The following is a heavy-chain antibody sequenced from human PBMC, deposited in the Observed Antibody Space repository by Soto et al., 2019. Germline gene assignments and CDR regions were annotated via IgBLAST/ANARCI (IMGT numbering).Heavy chain of an antibody. CDR3: AKHTIIAAATPPDAFDI. CDR2: ISGSGGST. CDR1: GFTFSSYA. J-gene: IGHJ3*02. D-gene: IGHD6-13*01. V-gene: IGHV3-23*01. Sequence: GGSLRLSCAASGFTFSSYAMSWVRQAPGKGLEWVSAISGSGGSTYYADSVKGRFTISRDNSKNTLYLQMNSLRAEDTAVYYCAKHTIIAAATPPDAFDIWGQGTMVTVSS.